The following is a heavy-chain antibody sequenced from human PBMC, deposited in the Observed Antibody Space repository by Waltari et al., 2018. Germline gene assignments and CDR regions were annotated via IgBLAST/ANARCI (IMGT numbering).Heavy chain of an antibody. CDR2: IYHSGST. Sequence: QVQLQESGPGLVKPSETLSLTCAVSGYSISSGYYWGWIRQPPGKGLEWIGSIYHSGSTYYNPSLKSRVTISVDTSKNQFSLKLSSVTAADTAVYYRADQTGTEPDAFDIWGQGTMVTVSS. V-gene: IGHV4-38-2*01. CDR3: ADQTGTEPDAFDI. J-gene: IGHJ3*02. CDR1: GYSISSGYY. D-gene: IGHD1-7*01.